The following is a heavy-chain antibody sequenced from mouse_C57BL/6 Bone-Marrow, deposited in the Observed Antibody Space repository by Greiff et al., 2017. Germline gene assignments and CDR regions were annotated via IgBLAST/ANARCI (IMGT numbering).Heavy chain of an antibody. CDR1: GYTFTSYW. CDR2: IDPSASYT. V-gene: IGHV1-50*01. D-gene: IGHD2-3*01. CDR3: ARESNCDVYWYFDV. J-gene: IGHJ1*03. Sequence: QVQLQQPGAELVKPGASVKLSCKASGYTFTSYWMQWVKQRPGQGLEWIGEIDPSASYTNYNQKFQGKATLTVDTSSSPAYMQLSSLTSEDSAFYFVARESNCDVYWYFDVWGTGTTVTVSS.